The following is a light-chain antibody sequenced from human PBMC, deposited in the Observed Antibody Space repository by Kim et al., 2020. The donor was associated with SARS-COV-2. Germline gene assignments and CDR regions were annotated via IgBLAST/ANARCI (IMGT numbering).Light chain of an antibody. CDR1: QAIGNS. J-gene: IGKJ1*01. CDR2: AAS. V-gene: IGKV1-6*01. Sequence: GDRVTITGRASQAIGNSLGWYQQQPGKAPKLLIYAASNLQSGVPSRVSGSGSGTDFTLTISSLQPEDFSTYYCLQDYNYPRTFGQGTKVEIK. CDR3: LQDYNYPRT.